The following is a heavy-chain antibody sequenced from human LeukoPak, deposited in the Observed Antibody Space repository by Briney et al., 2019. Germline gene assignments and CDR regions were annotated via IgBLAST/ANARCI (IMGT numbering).Heavy chain of an antibody. D-gene: IGHD3-16*02. Sequence: GGSLRLSCAASGFTFSSYWMSWVRQAPGKGLEWVTNIKLDGSEKYYVDSVKGRFTISRDNAKKSLYLQMNSLRDEDTAVYYCARDFFAFGGVIALLDYWGQGTLVTVSS. CDR1: GFTFSSYW. V-gene: IGHV3-7*01. J-gene: IGHJ4*02. CDR2: IKLDGSEK. CDR3: ARDFFAFGGVIALLDY.